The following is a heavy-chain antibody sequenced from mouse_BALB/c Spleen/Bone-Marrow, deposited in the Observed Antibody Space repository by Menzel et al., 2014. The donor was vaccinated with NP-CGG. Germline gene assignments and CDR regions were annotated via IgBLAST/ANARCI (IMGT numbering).Heavy chain of an antibody. D-gene: IGHD2-13*01. Sequence: EVHLVESGGGLVQPGGSLKVSCAASGFTFNNYGMSWVRQTPDKRLELVATISDGGNYSCYPDSVKGRFTISRDNARNNLYLQMSSLKSEDTAMYYCVRDGDYKYAWFGYWGQGTLVPVSA. CDR1: GFTFNNYG. CDR3: VRDGDYKYAWFGY. V-gene: IGHV5-6*01. CDR2: ISDGGNYS. J-gene: IGHJ3*01.